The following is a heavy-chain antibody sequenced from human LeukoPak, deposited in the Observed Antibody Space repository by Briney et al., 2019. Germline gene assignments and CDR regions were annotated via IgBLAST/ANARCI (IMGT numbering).Heavy chain of an antibody. D-gene: IGHD1-1*01. J-gene: IGHJ4*02. CDR1: GFTFTKYW. CDR2: INEDGDET. V-gene: IGHV3-7*01. Sequence: GGSLRLSCATSGFTFTKYWMTWVRQAPGKGLEWVANINEDGDETNYADSVKGRFSISRDNVKNSVHLQLHSVRAEDTSVFYCVRERENVVLRYWGQGTLVSVFS. CDR3: VRERENVVLRY.